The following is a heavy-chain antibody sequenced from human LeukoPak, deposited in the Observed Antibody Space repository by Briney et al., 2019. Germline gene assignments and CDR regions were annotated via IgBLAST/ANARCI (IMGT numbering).Heavy chain of an antibody. CDR2: ISNNGGYT. CDR1: GFTVSSNY. Sequence: GGSLRLSCAASGFTVSSNYMSWVRQAPGKGLEWVSAISNNGGYTYYADSVQGRFTISRGNSKSTLCLQMNSLRAEDTAVYYCAKQSGYCSDGSCYFPYWGQGTLVTVSS. D-gene: IGHD2-15*01. CDR3: AKQSGYCSDGSCYFPY. J-gene: IGHJ4*02. V-gene: IGHV3-23*01.